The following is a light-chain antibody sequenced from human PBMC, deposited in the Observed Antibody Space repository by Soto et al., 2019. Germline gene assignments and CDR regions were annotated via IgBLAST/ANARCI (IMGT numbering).Light chain of an antibody. Sequence: ELVLTQSPGSLSLSPGETATLSCRASQSVSSILTWYQHKPGQSPRLLIYGASNRATGIPDRFRGSGSGTDFTLTISNLEPEDSAVYYCQQYGSSPLYSFGQGTKLEIK. CDR2: GAS. J-gene: IGKJ2*01. CDR3: QQYGSSPLYS. V-gene: IGKV3-20*01. CDR1: QSVSSI.